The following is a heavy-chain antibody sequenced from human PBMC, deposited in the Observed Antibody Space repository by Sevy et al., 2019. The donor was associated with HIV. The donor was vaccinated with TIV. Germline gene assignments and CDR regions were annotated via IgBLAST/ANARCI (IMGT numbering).Heavy chain of an antibody. CDR1: GYTFTNYL. D-gene: IGHD1-26*01. CDR3: ARAPSGSQGPGQYFKH. J-gene: IGHJ1*01. V-gene: IGHV1-18*01. Sequence: ASVKVSCKTSGYTFTNYLITWVRQAPGQGIEWMGWVSARNGDTKYAQRIQGRVSMTADTSTSTAYMELRSLTSDDTAVYWCARAPSGSQGPGQYFKHSGQGTMVTVSS. CDR2: VSARNGDT.